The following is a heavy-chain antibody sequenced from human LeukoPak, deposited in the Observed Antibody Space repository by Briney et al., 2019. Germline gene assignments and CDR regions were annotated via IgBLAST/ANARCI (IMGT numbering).Heavy chain of an antibody. Sequence: PGGSLRLSCAASGFTFSNAWMSWVRQAPGKGLEWVSAISGSGGSTYYADSVKGRFTISRDNSKNTLYLQMNSLRAEDTAVYYCAKESQRELRYFDWIPDYWGQGTLVTVSS. CDR1: GFTFSNAW. CDR3: AKESQRELRYFDWIPDY. V-gene: IGHV3-23*01. J-gene: IGHJ4*02. D-gene: IGHD3-9*01. CDR2: ISGSGGST.